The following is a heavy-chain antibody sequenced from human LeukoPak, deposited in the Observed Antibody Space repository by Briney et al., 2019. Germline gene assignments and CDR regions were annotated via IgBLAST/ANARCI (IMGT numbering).Heavy chain of an antibody. J-gene: IGHJ1*01. CDR1: GYTFTGYY. CDR3: ARGGSITMVRGVIKYFQH. D-gene: IGHD3-10*01. V-gene: IGHV1-2*04. Sequence: ASVKVSCKASGYTFTGYYMHWVRRAPGQGLEWMGWINPNSGGTNYAQKFQGWVTMTRDTSISTAYMELSRLRSDDTAVYYCARGGSITMVRGVIKYFQHWGQGTLVTVSS. CDR2: INPNSGGT.